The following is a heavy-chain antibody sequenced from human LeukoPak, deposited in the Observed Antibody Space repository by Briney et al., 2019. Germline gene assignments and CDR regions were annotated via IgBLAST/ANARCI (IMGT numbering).Heavy chain of an antibody. J-gene: IGHJ5*02. Sequence: ASVKVSCKASGYTLTSYDINWVRQATGQGLEWMGWMNPNSGNTGYAQKSQGRVTMTRNTSISTAYMELSSLRSEDTAVYYCARVVARSSYYYDSSGPWGQGTLVTVSS. D-gene: IGHD3-22*01. V-gene: IGHV1-8*01. CDR3: ARVVARSSYYYDSSGP. CDR2: MNPNSGNT. CDR1: GYTLTSYD.